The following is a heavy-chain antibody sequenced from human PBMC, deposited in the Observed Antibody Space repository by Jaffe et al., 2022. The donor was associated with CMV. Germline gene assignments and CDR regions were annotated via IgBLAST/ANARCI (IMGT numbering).Heavy chain of an antibody. CDR2: IYSGGST. CDR1: GFTVSSNY. J-gene: IGHJ3*02. V-gene: IGHV3-53*01. Sequence: EVQLVESGGGLIQPGGSLRLSCAASGFTVSSNYMSWVRQAPGKGLEWVSVIYSGGSTYYADSVKGRFTISRDNSKNTLYLQMNSLRAEDTAVYYCASHRGEQMQLLDAFDIWGQGTMVTVSS. CDR3: ASHRGEQMQLLDAFDI. D-gene: IGHD6-6*01.